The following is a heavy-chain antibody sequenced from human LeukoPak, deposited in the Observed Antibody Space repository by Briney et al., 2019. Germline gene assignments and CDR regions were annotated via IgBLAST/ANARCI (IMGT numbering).Heavy chain of an antibody. CDR3: ARAIAAAGKFGYFDL. CDR2: INPNSGGT. D-gene: IGHD6-13*01. J-gene: IGHJ2*01. V-gene: IGHV1-2*02. Sequence: GASVKVSCKASGYTFTGYYMHWVRQAPGQGLEWMGWINPNSGGTNYAQKFQGRVTMTRDTSISTAYMELSRLRSDDTAVYYCARAIAAAGKFGYFDLWGRGTLVTVSS. CDR1: GYTFTGYY.